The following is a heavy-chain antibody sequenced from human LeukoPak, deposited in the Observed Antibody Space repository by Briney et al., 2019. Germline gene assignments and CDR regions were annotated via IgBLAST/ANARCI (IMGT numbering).Heavy chain of an antibody. Sequence: GGSLRLSCAASGLTFSSYGMHWVRQAPGKGLEWVAFIRYDGSKKYYADSVKGRFTISRDNSKNTLYLQMNSLRAEDAAVYYCAKELRYYDSSGYYDDYWGQGTLVTVSS. CDR1: GLTFSSYG. D-gene: IGHD3-22*01. J-gene: IGHJ4*02. CDR2: IRYDGSKK. V-gene: IGHV3-30*02. CDR3: AKELRYYDSSGYYDDY.